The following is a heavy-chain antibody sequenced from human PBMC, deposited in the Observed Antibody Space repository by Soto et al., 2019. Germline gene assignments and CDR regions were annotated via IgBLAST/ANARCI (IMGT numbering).Heavy chain of an antibody. J-gene: IGHJ4*02. CDR1: GYTFTTYG. CDR2: ISTDIGNT. D-gene: IGHD2-2*01. V-gene: IGHV1-18*01. CDR3: ARFNCISSSCYEGYFDY. Sequence: QVQLVQSGAEVKKPGASVKVSCKTSGYTFTTYGISWVRQAPGQGLEWMGWISTDIGNTNYAQKVKDRVTMTTATSTSTAYMELRSLRSDDTAVYYCARFNCISSSCYEGYFDYWGQGTLVTVSS.